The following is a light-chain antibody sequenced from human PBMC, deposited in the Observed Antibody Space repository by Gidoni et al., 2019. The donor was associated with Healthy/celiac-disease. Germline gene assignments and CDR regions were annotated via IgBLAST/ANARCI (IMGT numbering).Light chain of an antibody. CDR1: QSVSSN. CDR2: GAS. Sequence: EIVMTQSPATLSVSPGERATLCCRASQSVSSNLAWYQQKPGQAPRLLIYGASTRATGIPARFSGSGSGTEFTLTISSLQSEDVAVYYCQQYNNWPRTFXQXTKVXIK. J-gene: IGKJ1*01. V-gene: IGKV3-15*01. CDR3: QQYNNWPRT.